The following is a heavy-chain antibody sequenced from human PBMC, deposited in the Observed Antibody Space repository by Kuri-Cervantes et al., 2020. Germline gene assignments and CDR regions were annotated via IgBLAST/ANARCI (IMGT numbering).Heavy chain of an antibody. Sequence: SVKVSCKASGFTFTSSAMQWVRQARGQRLEWIGWIVVGSGNTNYAQKFQGRVTMTTDTSTSTAYMELRSLRSDDTVVYYCARGQAAFDIWGQGTMVTVSS. J-gene: IGHJ3*02. V-gene: IGHV1-58*02. CDR3: ARGQAAFDI. CDR1: GFTFTSSA. CDR2: IVVGSGNT.